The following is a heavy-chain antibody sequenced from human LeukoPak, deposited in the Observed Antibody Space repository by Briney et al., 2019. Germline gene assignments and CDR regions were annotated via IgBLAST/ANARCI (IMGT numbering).Heavy chain of an antibody. CDR1: GDSISSYH. J-gene: IGHJ3*02. CDR3: ARDPDYYHSGIDI. CDR2: IYYSGST. Sequence: SETLSFTCTVSGDSISSYHWSWIRQPPGKGLEWIGYIYYSGSTNYNPSLKSRVTISVDTSKNQFSLKLSSVTAADTAVYYCARDPDYYHSGIDIWGQGTLVTVSS. D-gene: IGHD3-10*01. V-gene: IGHV4-59*01.